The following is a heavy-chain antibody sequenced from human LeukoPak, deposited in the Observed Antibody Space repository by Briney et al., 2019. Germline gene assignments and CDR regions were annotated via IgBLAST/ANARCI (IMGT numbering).Heavy chain of an antibody. D-gene: IGHD3-22*01. CDR2: IKSKTDGGTI. CDR3: TTGVRDSSGYYNFDY. Sequence: GGSLRLSCAAPGFTFSNAWMNWVRQSPGKGLDSVGRIKSKTDGGTIDYGAPVKGRFTISRDDSKNTLFLQMNSLKAEDTAMYHCTTGVRDSSGYYNFDYWGQGTLVTVSS. CDR1: GFTFSNAW. J-gene: IGHJ4*02. V-gene: IGHV3-15*01.